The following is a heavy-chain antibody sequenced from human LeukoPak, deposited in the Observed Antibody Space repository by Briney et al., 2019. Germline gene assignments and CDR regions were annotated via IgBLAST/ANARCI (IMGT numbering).Heavy chain of an antibody. CDR2: IGGSSTSI. V-gene: IGHV3-21*01. Sequence: PGGSLRLSCASSGFTFSTYSMNWVRQAPGKGLEWVPSIGGSSTSIYYADSVRGRFTISRDNAKNSLYLQMNSLRAEDTAVYFCAREEQQMFDYWGQGTLVTVSS. CDR3: AREEQQMFDY. D-gene: IGHD1-26*01. J-gene: IGHJ4*02. CDR1: GFTFSTYS.